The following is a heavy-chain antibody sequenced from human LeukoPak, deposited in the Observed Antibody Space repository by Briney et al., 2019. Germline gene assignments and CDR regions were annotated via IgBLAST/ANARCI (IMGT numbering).Heavy chain of an antibody. CDR2: ISYDGSNE. J-gene: IGHJ4*02. V-gene: IGHV3-30-3*01. D-gene: IGHD6-13*01. CDR3: ARDSVLRAAAGSAHY. Sequence: AGGSLRLSCAASGFSFSNYALHWVRQAPGKGPDWVAAISYDGSNEYYRDSVKGRFTISRDNSKNTLYLQMNSLRAEDTAVYYCARDSVLRAAAGSAHYWGQGTLVTVSS. CDR1: GFSFSNYA.